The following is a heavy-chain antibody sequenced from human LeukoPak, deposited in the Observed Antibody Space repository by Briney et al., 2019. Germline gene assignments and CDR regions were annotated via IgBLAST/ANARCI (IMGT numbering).Heavy chain of an antibody. CDR1: GFSFRSYW. V-gene: IGHV3-74*01. D-gene: IGHD3-9*01. CDR2: VSSDGNST. Sequence: GGSLRLSCAASGFSFRSYWMHWVRQLPGKGLVWDSRVSSDGNSTGYADSVRGRFTISRDNAKNTLFLQMNSLRAEDTAVYYCASYRGGYDILTGYYNGFDYWGQGTLVTVSS. CDR3: ASYRGGYDILTGYYNGFDY. J-gene: IGHJ4*02.